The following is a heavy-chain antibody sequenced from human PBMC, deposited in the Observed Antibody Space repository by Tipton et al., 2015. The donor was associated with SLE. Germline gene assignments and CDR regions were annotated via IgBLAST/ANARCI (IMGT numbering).Heavy chain of an antibody. CDR1: GFTFSNYW. D-gene: IGHD3-10*01. Sequence: SLRLSCAASGFTFSNYWMSWVRQAPGKGLEWVSVIYSDGSTYYADSVTGRFTISRDNSKNTLYLQMNSLRAEDTALYYCAKAGLNYCGDYWGQGTLVAVSS. J-gene: IGHJ4*02. V-gene: IGHV3-23*03. CDR3: AKAGLNYCGDY. CDR2: IYSDGST.